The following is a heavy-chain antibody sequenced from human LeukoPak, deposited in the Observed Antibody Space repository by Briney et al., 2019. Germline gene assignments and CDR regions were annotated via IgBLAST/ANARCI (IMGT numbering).Heavy chain of an antibody. J-gene: IGHJ6*02. Sequence: GASVKVSCKASGYTFTSYDINWVRQAPGQGLEWMGWISAYNGNTNYAQKLQGRVTMTTDTSTSTAYMELRSLRSDDTAVYYCARDPPTKYYDFWSGYPIGGMDVWGQGTTVTVSS. CDR3: ARDPPTKYYDFWSGYPIGGMDV. CDR1: GYTFTSYD. D-gene: IGHD3-3*01. V-gene: IGHV1-18*01. CDR2: ISAYNGNT.